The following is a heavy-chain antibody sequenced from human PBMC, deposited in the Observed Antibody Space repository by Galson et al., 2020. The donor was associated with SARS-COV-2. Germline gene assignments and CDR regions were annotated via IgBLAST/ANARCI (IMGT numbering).Heavy chain of an antibody. Sequence: ASETLSLTCTASGGSISSYYWSWIRQPPGKGLEWIGYIYYSGSTNYNPSLKSRVTISVDTSKNQFSLKLSSVTAADTAVYYCARESPGDYGDQPYFDYWGQGTLVTVSS. CDR2: IYYSGST. CDR1: GGSISSYY. J-gene: IGHJ4*02. V-gene: IGHV4-59*01. CDR3: ARESPGDYGDQPYFDY. D-gene: IGHD4-17*01.